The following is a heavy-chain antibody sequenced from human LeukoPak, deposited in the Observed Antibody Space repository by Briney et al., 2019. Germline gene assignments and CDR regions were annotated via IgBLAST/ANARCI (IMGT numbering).Heavy chain of an antibody. Sequence: GASVKVSCKASGGTFSSYAISWVRQAPGQGIECMGGIIPIFGTANYAQKFQGRVTITTDESTSTAYMELSSLRSEDTAVYYCARDRGGYGNWFDPWGQGTLVTVSS. V-gene: IGHV1-69*05. D-gene: IGHD5-12*01. CDR1: GGTFSSYA. CDR3: ARDRGGYGNWFDP. CDR2: IIPIFGTA. J-gene: IGHJ5*02.